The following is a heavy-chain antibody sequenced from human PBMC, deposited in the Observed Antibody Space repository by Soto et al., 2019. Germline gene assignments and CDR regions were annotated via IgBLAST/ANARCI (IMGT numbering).Heavy chain of an antibody. J-gene: IGHJ6*02. V-gene: IGHV3-30*18. CDR3: AKAGYCTRGNCYDYYRYGMDV. D-gene: IGHD3-16*01. CDR1: GFTFSDYG. CDR2: VSYDGSSE. Sequence: VQMVESGGGVVQPGRSLRLTCAVSGFTFSDYGIHWVRQAPRKGLEWVAVVSYDGSSEFYADSVKGRFTISRDNSKNTLYLQMNSLRPEDTAVYYCAKAGYCTRGNCYDYYRYGMDVWGQGTAVTVSS.